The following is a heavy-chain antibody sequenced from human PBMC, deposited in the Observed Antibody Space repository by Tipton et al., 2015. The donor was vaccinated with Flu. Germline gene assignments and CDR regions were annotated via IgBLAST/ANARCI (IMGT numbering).Heavy chain of an antibody. CDR2: IYYSGST. Sequence: TLSLTCTVSGGSISSYYWSWIRQPPGKGLEWIGYIYYSGSTHYSPSLKSRVTISVDTSKNQFSLKLSSVTAADTAVYYCARELNYGMDVWGQGTTVTVSS. CDR1: GGSISSYY. J-gene: IGHJ6*02. V-gene: IGHV4-59*01. CDR3: ARELNYGMDV.